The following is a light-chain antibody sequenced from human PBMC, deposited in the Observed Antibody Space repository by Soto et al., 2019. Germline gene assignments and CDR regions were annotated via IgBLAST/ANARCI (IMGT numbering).Light chain of an antibody. Sequence: DIQMTQSPSTLSASVGDRVTITCRASQSISSWLAWYQQKPGKAPNLLIYKASSLESGVPSRFSGSGSGTVFTLTISSLQPDDVATYYCQQYNSYPLTFGGGTKVEIK. J-gene: IGKJ4*01. CDR2: KAS. CDR3: QQYNSYPLT. V-gene: IGKV1-5*03. CDR1: QSISSW.